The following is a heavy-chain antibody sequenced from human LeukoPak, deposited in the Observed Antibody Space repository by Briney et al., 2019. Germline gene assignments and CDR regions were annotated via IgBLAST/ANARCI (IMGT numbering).Heavy chain of an antibody. CDR3: AKDHTAGFSSGIDW. V-gene: IGHV3-30*02. Sequence: PGGSLRLSCVASGFTFRTYGMHWVRQAPGKGLEWMAFMRHDGTDKYYADSVKGRFSLSRDNSKSTLYLHMNTLKPEDTAIYYCAKDHTAGFSSGIDWWGQGILVTVSS. D-gene: IGHD6-19*01. CDR2: MRHDGTDK. J-gene: IGHJ4*02. CDR1: GFTFRTYG.